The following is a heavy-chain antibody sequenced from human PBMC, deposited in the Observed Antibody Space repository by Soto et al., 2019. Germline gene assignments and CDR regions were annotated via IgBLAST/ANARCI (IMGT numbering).Heavy chain of an antibody. Sequence: ASVKVSCKASGYTFTRYTMNWVRQAPGQRLEWMGWINPDNGNTKSSQKFQDRVIITRDTSASTACIDLSSLRSEDTAVYYCARGIATGQLDPWGQGTLVTVSS. CDR2: INPDNGNT. D-gene: IGHD2-15*01. CDR1: GYTFTRYT. V-gene: IGHV1-3*01. CDR3: ARGIATGQLDP. J-gene: IGHJ5*02.